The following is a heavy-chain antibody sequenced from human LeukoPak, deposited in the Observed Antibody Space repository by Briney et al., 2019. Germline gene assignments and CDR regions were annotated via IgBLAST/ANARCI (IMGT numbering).Heavy chain of an antibody. CDR2: INPNSGGT. CDR1: GYTFTGYY. D-gene: IGHD2-2*01. Sequence: ASVKVSCKASGYTFTGYYMHWVRQAPGQGLEWMGWINPNSGGTNYAQKFQGRVTMTRDTSISTAYMELSRLRSDDTAVYYCARAKDQLLFVSNGWFDPWGQGTLVTVSS. J-gene: IGHJ5*02. CDR3: ARAKDQLLFVSNGWFDP. V-gene: IGHV1-2*02.